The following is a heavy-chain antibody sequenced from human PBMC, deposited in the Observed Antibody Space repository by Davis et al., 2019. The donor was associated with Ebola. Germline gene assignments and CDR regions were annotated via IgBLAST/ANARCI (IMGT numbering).Heavy chain of an antibody. V-gene: IGHV1-3*01. Sequence: AASVKVSCTASGFSLTNYAIHWLRQAPGQRLEWVGWVHGGNGNTKYSQRFQGRVTITADKSTSTVYMELSSLRSEDTAVYYCAVLPARPILIGYSWGQGTLVTVSS. J-gene: IGHJ4*02. D-gene: IGHD3-9*01. CDR3: AVLPARPILIGYS. CDR1: GFSLTNYA. CDR2: VHGGNGNT.